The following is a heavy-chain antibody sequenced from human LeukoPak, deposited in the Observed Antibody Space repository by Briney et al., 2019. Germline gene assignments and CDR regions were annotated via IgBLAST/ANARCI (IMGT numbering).Heavy chain of an antibody. CDR2: IRYDGSNK. V-gene: IGHV3-30*02. CDR3: AKDRSYQLLSGPDY. Sequence: GGSLRLSCAASGFTFSSYGMHWVRQAPGKGLEWVAFIRYDGSNKYYADSVKGRFTISRDNSKNTLNLQMNSLRAEDTAVYYCAKDRSYQLLSGPDYWGQGTLVTVSS. D-gene: IGHD2-2*01. CDR1: GFTFSSYG. J-gene: IGHJ4*02.